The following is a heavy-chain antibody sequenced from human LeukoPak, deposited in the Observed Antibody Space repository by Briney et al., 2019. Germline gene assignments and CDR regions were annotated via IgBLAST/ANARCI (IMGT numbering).Heavy chain of an antibody. CDR2: IYYSGST. Sequence: PSETLSLTCTVSGGSISSSSYYWGWIRQPPGKGLEWIGSIYYSGSTYYNPSLKSRVTISVDTSKNQFSLKLSSVTAADTAVYYCARHVDYDSWSGYSFYFDYWGQGTLVTVSS. D-gene: IGHD3-3*01. V-gene: IGHV4-39*01. CDR1: GGSISSSSYY. CDR3: ARHVDYDSWSGYSFYFDY. J-gene: IGHJ4*02.